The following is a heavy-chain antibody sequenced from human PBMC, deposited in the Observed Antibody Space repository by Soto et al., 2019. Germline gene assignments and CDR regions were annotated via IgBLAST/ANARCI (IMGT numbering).Heavy chain of an antibody. CDR3: AEDIGVAGTAGAFDI. V-gene: IGHV3-74*01. J-gene: IGHJ3*02. D-gene: IGHD6-19*01. Sequence: PGGSLRLSCAASGFTFSSYWMHWVRQAPGKGLVWVSRINSDGSSTSYADSVKGRFTISRDNAKNTLYLQMNSLRAEDTALYYCAEDIGVAGTAGAFDIWGQGTMVTVSS. CDR2: INSDGSST. CDR1: GFTFSSYW.